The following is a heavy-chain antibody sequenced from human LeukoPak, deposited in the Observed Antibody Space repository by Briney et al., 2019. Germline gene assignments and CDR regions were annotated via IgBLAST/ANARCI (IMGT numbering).Heavy chain of an antibody. D-gene: IGHD3-22*01. J-gene: IGHJ4*02. CDR3: AKDSRYYYDSSGYYHVSYFDY. CDR2: ISGSGGST. V-gene: IGHV3-23*01. Sequence: GRSLRLSCAASGFTFSSYAMSWVRQAPGKGLEWVSAISGSGGSTYYADSVKGRFTISRDNSKNTLYLQMNSLRAEDTAVYYCAKDSRYYYDSSGYYHVSYFDYWGQGTLVTVSS. CDR1: GFTFSSYA.